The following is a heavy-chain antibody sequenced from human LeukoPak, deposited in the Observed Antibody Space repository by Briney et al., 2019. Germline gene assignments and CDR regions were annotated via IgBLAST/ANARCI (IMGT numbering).Heavy chain of an antibody. V-gene: IGHV4-39*07. D-gene: IGHD1-26*01. CDR2: INHSGST. Sequence: PSETLSLTCTVSGGSISSSSYYWSWIRQPPGKGLEWIGEINHSGSTNYNPSLKSRVTISVDTSKNQFSLKLSSVTAADTAVYYCARPFSGSSNYWGQGTLVTVSS. CDR3: ARPFSGSSNY. CDR1: GGSISSSSYY. J-gene: IGHJ4*02.